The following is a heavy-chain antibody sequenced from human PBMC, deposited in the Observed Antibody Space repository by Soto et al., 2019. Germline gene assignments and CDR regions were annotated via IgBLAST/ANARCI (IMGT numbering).Heavy chain of an antibody. CDR1: GFTFSSYG. Sequence: QVQLVESGGGVVQPGRSLRLSCAASGFTFSSYGMHWVRQAPGKGLEWVAVISYDGSNKYYADSVKGRFTISRDNSQNTLYPQMTRLNAEDTAVYYCAKEGSDDDILTGSVYYGMDVWGQGTKVTVAS. CDR3: AKEGSDDDILTGSVYYGMDV. J-gene: IGHJ6*02. CDR2: ISYDGSNK. V-gene: IGHV3-30*18. D-gene: IGHD3-9*01.